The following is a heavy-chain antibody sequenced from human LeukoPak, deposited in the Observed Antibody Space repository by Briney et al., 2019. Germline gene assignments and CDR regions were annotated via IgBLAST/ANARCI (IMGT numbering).Heavy chain of an antibody. CDR2: LTYSGGNT. J-gene: IGHJ4*02. V-gene: IGHV3-23*01. Sequence: GGTLRLSCAASGFTFSRYGMTWVRQAPGMGLEWVSALTYSGGNTYYAASVKGRFTISRDNSKNTLYLQMNRLRPEDAAVYYCAKAPVTTCRGAFCYPFDYWGLGTLVTVSS. D-gene: IGHD2-15*01. CDR3: AKAPVTTCRGAFCYPFDY. CDR1: GFTFSRYG.